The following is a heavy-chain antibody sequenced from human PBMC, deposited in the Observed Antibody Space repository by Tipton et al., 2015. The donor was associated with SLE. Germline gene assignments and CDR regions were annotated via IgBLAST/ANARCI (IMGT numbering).Heavy chain of an antibody. CDR1: GGSMSTYY. D-gene: IGHD2-15*01. CDR2: IYYSGGT. J-gene: IGHJ2*01. CDR3: ARYSLTNWHLDL. Sequence: GLVKPSETLSLTCTVSGGSMSTYYWSWIRLPPGKGLEWIGYIYYSGGTSYNPSLNSRLTISVDTSRNQFSLKLTSVTAADSAVYYCARYSLTNWHLDLWGRGTLVTVSS. V-gene: IGHV4-59*01.